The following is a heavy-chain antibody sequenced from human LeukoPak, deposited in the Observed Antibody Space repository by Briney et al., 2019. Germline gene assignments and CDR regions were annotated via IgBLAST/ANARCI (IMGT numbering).Heavy chain of an antibody. CDR2: SYSGGNA. CDR1: GASTSAYY. Sequence: SETLSLTCTVSGASTSAYYWSWIRQPPGKGLEWIGYSYSGGNANYNPSLKSRVTISIDTSQNQFSLRLTSVTAADTAVYFCAHSKRGGGYYINAFAVWGQGALVTISS. D-gene: IGHD1-26*01. V-gene: IGHV4-59*01. CDR3: AHSKRGGGYYINAFAV. J-gene: IGHJ3*01.